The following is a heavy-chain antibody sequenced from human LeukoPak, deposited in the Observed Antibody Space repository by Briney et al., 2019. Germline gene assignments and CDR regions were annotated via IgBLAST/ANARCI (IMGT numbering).Heavy chain of an antibody. V-gene: IGHV4-34*01. CDR1: GGSFSGYY. CDR2: VDHTGST. CDR3: ASGWSRDYDY. Sequence: SETLSLTCAVSGGSFSGYYWSWIRQPPGGGLEWIGEVDHTGSTNYNPSLKGRVTISLDTSKNQFFLTLTSIIVADTAAYYCASGWSRDYDYWGHGTLVTVSS. J-gene: IGHJ4*01. D-gene: IGHD2-8*02.